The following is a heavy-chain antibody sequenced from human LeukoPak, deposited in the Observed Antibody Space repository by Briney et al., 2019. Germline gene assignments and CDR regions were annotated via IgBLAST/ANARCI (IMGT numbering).Heavy chain of an antibody. V-gene: IGHV3-23*01. CDR1: GFTFSSHV. CDR2: ISGGSNT. J-gene: IGHJ4*02. Sequence: GGSLRLSCAASGFTFSSHVMNWVRQAPGKGLEWVSVISGGSNTYYADSVKGRFTISRDNSKNTLYLQMNSLRVEDTAVYYCVRGTGGGEPDFDYWGQGTLVTVSS. CDR3: VRGTGGGEPDFDY. D-gene: IGHD3-16*01.